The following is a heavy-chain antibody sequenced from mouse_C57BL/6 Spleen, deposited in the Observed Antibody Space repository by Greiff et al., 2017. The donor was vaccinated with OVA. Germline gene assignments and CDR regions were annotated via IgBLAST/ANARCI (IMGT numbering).Heavy chain of an antibody. CDR3: ARGDYGSSYVGYYAMDY. D-gene: IGHD1-1*01. Sequence: VQLQQPGTELVKPGASVKLSCNASGYTFTSYWMHWVKQRPGQGLEWIGNINPSNGGTNYNEKFKSKATLTVDKSSSTAYMQLSSLTSEDSAVYYCARGDYGSSYVGYYAMDYWGQGTSVTVSS. CDR1: GYTFTSYW. J-gene: IGHJ4*01. CDR2: INPSNGGT. V-gene: IGHV1-53*01.